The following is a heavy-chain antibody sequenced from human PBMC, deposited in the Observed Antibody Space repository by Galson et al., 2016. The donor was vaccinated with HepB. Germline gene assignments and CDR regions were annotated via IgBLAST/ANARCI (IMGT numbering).Heavy chain of an antibody. CDR2: ISGSGGST. V-gene: IGHV3-23*01. J-gene: IGHJ4*02. Sequence: SLRLFCAASGFTFSSYAMSWVRQAPGKGLEWVSGISGSGGSTYYADSVKGRFTISRDNSKNTLYLQMNSLRAEDTAVYYCAKVAPDYDFWSGYTVRYYFDYWGQGTLVTVSS. CDR1: GFTFSSYA. CDR3: AKVAPDYDFWSGYTVRYYFDY. D-gene: IGHD3-3*01.